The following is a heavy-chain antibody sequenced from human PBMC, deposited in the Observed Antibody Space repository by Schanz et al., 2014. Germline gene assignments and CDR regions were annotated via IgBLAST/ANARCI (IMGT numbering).Heavy chain of an antibody. J-gene: IGHJ4*02. CDR3: ARLDPYCRSGTCSRAFDF. CDR1: GFTFSIYA. Sequence: EVQLLESGGGLVQPGGSLRLSCSASGFTFSIYAMHWVRQAPGKGLEYVSAISHDGYSTYYADSVKGRFTISRDNSKNTLYLQMSSLTTEDTAVYYCARLDPYCRSGTCSRAFDFWGQGTLVTVSS. V-gene: IGHV3-64D*06. CDR2: ISHDGYST. D-gene: IGHD2-15*01.